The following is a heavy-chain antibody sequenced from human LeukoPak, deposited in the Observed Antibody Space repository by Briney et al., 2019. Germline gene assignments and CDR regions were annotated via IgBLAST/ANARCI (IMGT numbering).Heavy chain of an antibody. CDR1: GFTFSSYS. D-gene: IGHD6-6*01. CDR3: ARSLGSSSVY. CDR2: ISSSSSTI. Sequence: GSLRPSCSASGFTFSSYSMNWVRQAPGKGLGWVSYISSSSSTIYYADSVKGRFTISRDNAKNSLYLRMNSLRAEDTAVYYCARSLGSSSVYWGQGTLVTVSS. V-gene: IGHV3-48*04. J-gene: IGHJ4*02.